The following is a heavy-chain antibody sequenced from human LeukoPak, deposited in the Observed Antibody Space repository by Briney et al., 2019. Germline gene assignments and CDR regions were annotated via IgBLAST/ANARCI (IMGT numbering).Heavy chain of an antibody. J-gene: IGHJ4*02. Sequence: SETLSLTCTVSGGSISSYYWSWIRQPPGKGLEWIGYIYYSGSTGYNPSLKSRVTISVNMSKNLFSLELTSVTAADTAVYYCARHLTPDGGEIAWDYWGKGTLVTVSS. CDR1: GGSISSYY. CDR3: ARHLTPDGGEIAWDY. D-gene: IGHD2-21*01. V-gene: IGHV4-59*08. CDR2: IYYSGST.